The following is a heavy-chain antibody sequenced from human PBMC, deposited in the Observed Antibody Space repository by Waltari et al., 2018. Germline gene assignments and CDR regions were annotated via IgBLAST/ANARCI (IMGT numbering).Heavy chain of an antibody. CDR2: IYYSGST. J-gene: IGHJ4*02. D-gene: IGHD3-10*01. CDR3: ARSAVGEGAGFDY. V-gene: IGHV4-59*01. CDR1: GGSISSYY. Sequence: QVQLQESGPGLVKPSETLSLTCTVSGGSISSYYWSWIRQPPGKGLEWIGYIYYSGSTNYNPSLKSRVTISVDTSKNQFSLKLSSVTAADTAVYYCARSAVGEGAGFDYWGQGTLVTVSS.